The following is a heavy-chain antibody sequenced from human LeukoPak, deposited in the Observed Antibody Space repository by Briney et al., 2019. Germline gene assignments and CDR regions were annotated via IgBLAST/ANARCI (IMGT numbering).Heavy chain of an antibody. J-gene: IGHJ5*02. CDR2: ISAYNGNT. D-gene: IGHD6-19*01. V-gene: IGHV1-18*01. Sequence: ASVKVSCKASGYTFTTYGISWVRQAPGQGLEWMGWISAYNGNTNYAQKLQGRVTMTTDTSTSTAYMELRSLRSDDTAVYYCARHCRGYSSGWYWGEAPSHRWFDPWGQGTLVTVSS. CDR1: GYTFTTYG. CDR3: ARHCRGYSSGWYWGEAPSHRWFDP.